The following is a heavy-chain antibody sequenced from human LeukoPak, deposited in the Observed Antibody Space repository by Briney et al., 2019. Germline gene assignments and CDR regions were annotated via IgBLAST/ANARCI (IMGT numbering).Heavy chain of an antibody. CDR1: GDSISSGSYY. CDR2: IYSGGST. V-gene: IGHV3-53*01. Sequence: PSETLSLTCTVSGDSISSGSYYWGWVRQAPGKGLEWVSVIYSGGSTYYADSVKGRFTISRDNAKNSLYLQMNSLRAEDTAVYYCARDGSATWILAYWGQGTLVTVSS. J-gene: IGHJ4*02. CDR3: ARDGSATWILAY. D-gene: IGHD5-18*01.